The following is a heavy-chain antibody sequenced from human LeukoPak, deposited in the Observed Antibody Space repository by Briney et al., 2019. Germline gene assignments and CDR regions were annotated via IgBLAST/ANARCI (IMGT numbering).Heavy chain of an antibody. Sequence: GSLRLSCAASGFTFSSYWMSWIRHPPGKGLEWIGEINHSGSTNYNPSLKSRVTISVDTSKNQFSLKLSSVTAADTAVYYCARGRNIVVVPAATPGAFDIWGQGTMVTVSS. J-gene: IGHJ3*02. V-gene: IGHV4-34*01. CDR2: INHSGST. CDR1: GFTFSSYW. CDR3: ARGRNIVVVPAATPGAFDI. D-gene: IGHD2-2*01.